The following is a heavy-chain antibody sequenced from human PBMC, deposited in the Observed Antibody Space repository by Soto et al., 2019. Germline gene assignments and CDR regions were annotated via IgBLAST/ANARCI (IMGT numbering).Heavy chain of an antibody. J-gene: IGHJ4*02. CDR3: VSVAYYERS. CDR2: IKRKTDGGTT. D-gene: IGHD3-16*01. Sequence: EVQLVESGGGLVEPGGSLRLSCTASGFTFSNVAMYWVRQAAGKGLEWVASIKRKTDGGTTDYAAPVKGRFTISRDDSKNTLYLQMNCQETEDTAVYYCVSVAYYERSGGQGTLVIVSS. V-gene: IGHV3-15*07. CDR1: GFTFSNVA.